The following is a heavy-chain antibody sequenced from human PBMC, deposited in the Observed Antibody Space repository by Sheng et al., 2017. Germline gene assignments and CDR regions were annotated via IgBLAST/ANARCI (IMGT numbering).Heavy chain of an antibody. CDR3: AREASSGNPEFDY. Sequence: EVQLVESGGGLVQPGGSLRLSCAASGFTFSSYEMNWVRQAPGKGLEWVSYISSSGSTIYYADSVKGRFTISRDNAKNSLYLQMNSLRAEDTAVYYCAREASSGNPEFDYWGQGTLVTVSS. V-gene: IGHV3-48*03. J-gene: IGHJ4*02. CDR2: ISSSGSTI. CDR1: GFTFSSYE. D-gene: IGHD3-10*01.